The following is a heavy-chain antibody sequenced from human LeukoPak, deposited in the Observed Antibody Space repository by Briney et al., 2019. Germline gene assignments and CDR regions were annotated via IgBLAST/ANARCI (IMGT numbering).Heavy chain of an antibody. D-gene: IGHD3-10*01. CDR3: ARGDYGSGTYYFDY. CDR2: IYYTGST. CDR1: GGSISGYY. V-gene: IGHV4-59*01. J-gene: IGHJ4*02. Sequence: PSETLSLTCTVSGGSISGYYWSWIRQPPGKGLEWIGYIYYTGSTNYNPSLQSRVTISVDTSKNQFSLKLSSVTAADTAVYYCARGDYGSGTYYFDYWGQGTLVTVSS.